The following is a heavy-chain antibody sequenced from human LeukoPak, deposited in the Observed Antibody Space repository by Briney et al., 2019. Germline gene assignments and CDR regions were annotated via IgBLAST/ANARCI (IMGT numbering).Heavy chain of an antibody. CDR3: ARARTVAGSYYFDY. J-gene: IGHJ4*02. Sequence: SETLSLTCAVYGGSFSGYYRSWIRQPPGKGLEWIGEINHSGSTNYNPSLKSRVTISVDTSKNQFSLKLSSVTAADTAVYYCARARTVAGSYYFDYWGQGTLVTVSS. D-gene: IGHD3-10*01. CDR2: INHSGST. CDR1: GGSFSGYY. V-gene: IGHV4-34*01.